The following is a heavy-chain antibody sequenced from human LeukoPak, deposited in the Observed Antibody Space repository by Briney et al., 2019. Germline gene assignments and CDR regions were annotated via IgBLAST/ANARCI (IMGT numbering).Heavy chain of an antibody. Sequence: HPGRSLRLSHAASGFTLSNYWMNWVRHAPGRGLEGVASIQRDGSEKYYVASVKGRFTISRDNAKNSLYLQMNSLRAEDTAVYYCARQGYSSGKWGQGTLVTVSA. V-gene: IGHV3-7*01. CDR3: ARQGYSSGK. D-gene: IGHD6-19*01. CDR2: IQRDGSEK. CDR1: GFTLSNYW. J-gene: IGHJ4*02.